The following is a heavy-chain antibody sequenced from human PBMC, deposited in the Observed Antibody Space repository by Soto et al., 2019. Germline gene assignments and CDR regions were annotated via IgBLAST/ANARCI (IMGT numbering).Heavy chain of an antibody. Sequence: GGSLRLSCAASGFTFSSYWMSWVRQAPGKGLEWVANIKQDGSEKYYVDSVKGRFTISRDNARNSLYLQMNSLRAEDTAVYYCARDRYSYYDFWSGSLPYYYFGMDVWGQGTTVTVSS. D-gene: IGHD3-3*01. CDR1: GFTFSSYW. CDR2: IKQDGSEK. CDR3: ARDRYSYYDFWSGSLPYYYFGMDV. J-gene: IGHJ6*02. V-gene: IGHV3-7*01.